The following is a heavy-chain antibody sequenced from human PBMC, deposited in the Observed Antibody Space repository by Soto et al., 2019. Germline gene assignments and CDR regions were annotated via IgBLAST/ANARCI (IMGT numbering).Heavy chain of an antibody. CDR3: AAASWDGDYYYYYYGMDV. D-gene: IGHD4-17*01. Sequence: ASVKVSCKASGFTFTSSAMQWVRQARGQRLEWIGWIVVGSGNTNYAQKFQERVTITRDMSTSTAYMELSSLRSEDTAVYYCAAASWDGDYYYYYYGMDVWGQGTTVTVSS. V-gene: IGHV1-58*02. CDR1: GFTFTSSA. CDR2: IVVGSGNT. J-gene: IGHJ6*02.